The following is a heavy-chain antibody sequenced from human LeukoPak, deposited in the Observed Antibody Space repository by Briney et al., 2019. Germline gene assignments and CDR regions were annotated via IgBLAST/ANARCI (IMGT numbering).Heavy chain of an antibody. D-gene: IGHD5/OR15-5a*01. Sequence: GASVKVSCKASGGTFSSYAISWVRQAPGQGLEWMGGIIPIFGTANYAQKFQGRVTITADESTSTAYRELSSLRSEDTAVYYCAREVGPEVSTDYYYYGMDVWGQGTTVTVSS. CDR1: GGTFSSYA. CDR3: AREVGPEVSTDYYYYGMDV. CDR2: IIPIFGTA. J-gene: IGHJ6*02. V-gene: IGHV1-69*13.